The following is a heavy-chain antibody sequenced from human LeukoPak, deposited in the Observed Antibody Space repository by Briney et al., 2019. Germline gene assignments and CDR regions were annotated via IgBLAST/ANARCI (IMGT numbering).Heavy chain of an antibody. CDR1: GGSISSGGYS. CDR2: IYHSGST. Sequence: SETLSLTCAVSGGSISSGGYSWSWIRQPPGKGLEWIGYIYHSGSTYYNPSLKSRVTISVDWSKIQFSLKLSSVTAADTAVYYCARARITMVRGVAADWFDPWGQGTLVTVSS. J-gene: IGHJ5*02. D-gene: IGHD3-10*01. V-gene: IGHV4-30-2*01. CDR3: ARARITMVRGVAADWFDP.